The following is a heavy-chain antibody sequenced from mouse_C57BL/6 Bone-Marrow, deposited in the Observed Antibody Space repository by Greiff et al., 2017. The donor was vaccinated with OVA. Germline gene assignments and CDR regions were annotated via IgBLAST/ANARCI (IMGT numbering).Heavy chain of an antibody. CDR1: GFTFSSYA. CDR2: ISDGGSYT. D-gene: IGHD1-1*01. J-gene: IGHJ4*01. V-gene: IGHV5-4*01. Sequence: EVKLQESGGGLVKPGGSLKLSCAASGFTFSSYAMSWVRQTPEKRLEWVATISDGGSYTYYPDNVKGRFTISRDNAKNNLYLQMSHLKSEDTAMYYCAREGITTVVAYYAMDYWGQGTSVTVSS. CDR3: AREGITTVVAYYAMDY.